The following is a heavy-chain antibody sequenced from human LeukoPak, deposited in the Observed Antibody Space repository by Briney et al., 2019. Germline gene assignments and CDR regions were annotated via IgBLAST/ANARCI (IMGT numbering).Heavy chain of an antibody. CDR1: GFTFSSYA. V-gene: IGHV3-30-3*01. J-gene: IGHJ5*02. CDR2: ISYDGSNK. D-gene: IGHD2-2*01. CDR3: ARDGGVVVPAAMGWFDP. Sequence: GGSLRLSCAASGFTFSSYARHWVRQAPGKGLEWVAVISYDGSNKYYADSVKGRFTISRDNSKNTLYLQMNSLRAEDTAVYYCARDGGVVVPAAMGWFDPWGQGTLVTVSS.